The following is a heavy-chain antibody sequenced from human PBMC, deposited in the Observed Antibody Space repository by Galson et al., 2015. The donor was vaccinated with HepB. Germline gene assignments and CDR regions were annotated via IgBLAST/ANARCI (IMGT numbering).Heavy chain of an antibody. V-gene: IGHV3-23*01. Sequence: SLRLSCAASGFPFSSYAMSWVRQAPGKGLEWVAGISGSGRDTYYADSVKGRFTISRDNFKNTLHLQMTSLRVADTAIYYCAKEGSGSYKDWYFDIWGRGTRVTVSS. J-gene: IGHJ2*01. CDR3: AKEGSGSYKDWYFDI. D-gene: IGHD1-26*01. CDR2: ISGSGRDT. CDR1: GFPFSSYA.